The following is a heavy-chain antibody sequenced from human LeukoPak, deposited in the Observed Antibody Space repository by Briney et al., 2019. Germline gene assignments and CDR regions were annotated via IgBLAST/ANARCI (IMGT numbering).Heavy chain of an antibody. D-gene: IGHD7-27*01. Sequence: GGSLRLSCASSGFTFRDYWMSWVRLAPGKGLEWVANINQDGSEKNYVDSVKGRFTISRDNAKNSLYLQMNSLRAEDTALYYCARNWGPFDCWGQGTLVTVSS. CDR3: ARNWGPFDC. J-gene: IGHJ4*02. V-gene: IGHV3-7*03. CDR1: GFTFRDYW. CDR2: INQDGSEK.